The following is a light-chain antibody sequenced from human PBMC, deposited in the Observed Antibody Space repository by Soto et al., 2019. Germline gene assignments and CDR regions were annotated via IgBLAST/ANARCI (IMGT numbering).Light chain of an antibody. CDR2: DAS. CDR3: QQDSSASWT. CDR1: QSISNR. V-gene: IGKV1-5*01. Sequence: DTQMTQSPSTLSASVGDRVTITCRASQSISNRLAWYQQKTGKAPKLLIYDASTLESGVPSRFSGSGSGTEFTLTISSLQPDDFATFYCQQDSSASWTFGLGTKVEI. J-gene: IGKJ1*01.